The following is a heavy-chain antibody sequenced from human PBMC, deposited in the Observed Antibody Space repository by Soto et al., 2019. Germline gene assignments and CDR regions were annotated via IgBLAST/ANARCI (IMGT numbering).Heavy chain of an antibody. CDR1: GGTFSSYA. CDR2: IIPTFGTA. J-gene: IGHJ4*02. Sequence: QVQLVQSGAEVQKPGSSVNVSCKASGGTFSSYAISWVRQAPGQGLEWMGGIIPTFGTANYAQKFQGRVTITADESTSTAYMELSSLRSEDTAVYYCARDLADYYGSGSPPSWGQGTLVTVSS. CDR3: ARDLADYYGSGSPPS. V-gene: IGHV1-69*01. D-gene: IGHD3-10*01.